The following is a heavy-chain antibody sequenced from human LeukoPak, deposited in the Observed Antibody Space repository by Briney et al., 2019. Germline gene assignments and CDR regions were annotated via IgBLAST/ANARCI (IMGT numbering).Heavy chain of an antibody. CDR3: ARSKREGYNYDVFDI. CDR2: IGSAGDP. J-gene: IGHJ3*02. D-gene: IGHD5-24*01. Sequence: GGSLRLSCAASGFTFTSYDMHWVRQPTGKGLEWVSGIGSAGDPYYPGSVEGRFTISRENGKNSLYLQMNSLRAGDTAVYYCARSKREGYNYDVFDIWGQETMVTVSS. CDR1: GFTFTSYD. V-gene: IGHV3-13*05.